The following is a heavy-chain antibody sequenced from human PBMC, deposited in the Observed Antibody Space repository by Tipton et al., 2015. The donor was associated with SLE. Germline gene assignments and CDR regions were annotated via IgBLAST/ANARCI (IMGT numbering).Heavy chain of an antibody. CDR2: LYYSGNT. D-gene: IGHD2-8*01. Sequence: SLRLSCAVSGASITSSDWWSWVRQPPGKGLEWIGVLYYSGNTYYNPSLKSPVTLSIDTSKNQFSLKMRSVTAADTAVYFCARGYCSDGVCYGFGFFDYWGQGNLVTVSS. J-gene: IGHJ4*02. V-gene: IGHV4-4*01. CDR1: GASITSSDW. CDR3: ARGYCSDGVCYGFGFFDY.